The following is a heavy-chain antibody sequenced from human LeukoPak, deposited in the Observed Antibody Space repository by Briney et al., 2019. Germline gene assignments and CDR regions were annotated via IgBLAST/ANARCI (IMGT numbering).Heavy chain of an antibody. D-gene: IGHD3-10*01. J-gene: IGHJ4*02. V-gene: IGHV1-46*01. CDR1: GYTFTTYP. CDR3: ARDTSTMVRELDTFDY. CDR2: INPSGGST. Sequence: GASVKVSCKASGYTFTTYPLNWVRQAPGQGLEWMGIINPSGGSTSYAQKFQGRVTMTRDTSTSTVYMELSSLRSEDTAVYYCARDTSTMVRELDTFDYWGQGTLVTVSS.